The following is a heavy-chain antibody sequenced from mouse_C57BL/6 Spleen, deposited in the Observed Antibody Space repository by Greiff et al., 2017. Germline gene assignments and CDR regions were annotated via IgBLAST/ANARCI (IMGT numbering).Heavy chain of an antibody. CDR1: GYAFSSSW. CDR3: ARTAYYGNYYAMDY. V-gene: IGHV1-82*01. D-gene: IGHD2-10*01. CDR2: IYPGDGDT. Sequence: QVQLQQSGPELVKPGASVKISCKASGYAFSSSWMNWVKQRPGKGLEWIGRIYPGDGDTNYNGKFKGKATLTADKSSSTAYMQLRSLTSEDSAVYFCARTAYYGNYYAMDYWGQGTSVTVSS. J-gene: IGHJ4*01.